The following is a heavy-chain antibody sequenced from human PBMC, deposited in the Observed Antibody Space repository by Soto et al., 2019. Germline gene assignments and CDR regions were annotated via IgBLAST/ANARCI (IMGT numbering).Heavy chain of an antibody. D-gene: IGHD2-15*01. CDR1: GYTFTNYG. CDR2: INVYNGNI. J-gene: IGHJ6*02. Sequence: QVQLVQSGAEVKKPGASVKVSCKASGYTFTNYGISWVRQAPGQGLEWMGWINVYNGNINYAQNFQGRVTMTTDTSTSTAYMELRSLGADGTAVYSCARKKDLYFGMDVWGQGTTVTVSS. V-gene: IGHV1-18*04. CDR3: ARKKDLYFGMDV.